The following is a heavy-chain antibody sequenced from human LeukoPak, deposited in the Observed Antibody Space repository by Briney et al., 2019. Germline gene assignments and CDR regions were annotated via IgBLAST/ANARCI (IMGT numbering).Heavy chain of an antibody. D-gene: IGHD2-2*01. Sequence: GESLKISCKGSGYSFTGYWIGWVRQMPGKGLEWMGIIYPGDSDTRYSPSFQGQVTISADKSISTAYLQWSSLKASDTAMYYCARLRRGYCSSTSCYAGGLDYWGQGALVTVSS. J-gene: IGHJ4*02. CDR3: ARLRRGYCSSTSCYAGGLDY. V-gene: IGHV5-51*01. CDR1: GYSFTGYW. CDR2: IYPGDSDT.